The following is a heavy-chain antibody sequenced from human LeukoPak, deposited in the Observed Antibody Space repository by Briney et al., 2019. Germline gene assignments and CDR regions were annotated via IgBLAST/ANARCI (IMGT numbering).Heavy chain of an antibody. CDR3: ATSPGNYYDSSGPLDY. CDR2: IDPSDSYT. CDR1: GYSFTSYW. Sequence: GESLRTSCKGSGYSFTSYWISWVRQMPGKGLEWMGRIDPSDSYTNYSPSFQGHVTISANKSISTAYLQWSSLKASDTAMYYCATSPGNYYDSSGPLDYWGQGTLVTVSS. D-gene: IGHD3-22*01. V-gene: IGHV5-10-1*01. J-gene: IGHJ4*02.